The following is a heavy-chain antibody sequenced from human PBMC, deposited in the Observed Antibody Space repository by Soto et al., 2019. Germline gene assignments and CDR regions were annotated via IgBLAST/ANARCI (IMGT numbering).Heavy chain of an antibody. CDR2: INHSGST. CDR3: ARAKWLRLYYFDY. Sequence: PSETLSLTCAVYGGSFSCYYWIWIRQPPGKGLEWIGEINHSGSTNYNPSLKSRVTISVDTSKNQFSLKLSSVTAADTAVYYCARAKWLRLYYFDYWGQGTLVTVSS. V-gene: IGHV4-34*01. J-gene: IGHJ4*02. D-gene: IGHD5-12*01. CDR1: GGSFSCYY.